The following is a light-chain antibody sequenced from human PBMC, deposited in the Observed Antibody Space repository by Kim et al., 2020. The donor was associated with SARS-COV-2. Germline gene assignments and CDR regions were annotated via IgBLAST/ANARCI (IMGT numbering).Light chain of an antibody. CDR3: QQIYIAPRT. CDR2: GAS. V-gene: IGKV1-39*01. J-gene: IGKJ4*01. CDR1: QSIRNY. Sequence: DIQMTQSPSSLSASVGDRVTITCRASQSIRNYVNWYQHKPGKAPQLLIYGASNSHGGVPSRFSGSGSGTDFTFTITSLQPEDFATYYCQQIYIAPRTLGGGTKVDIK.